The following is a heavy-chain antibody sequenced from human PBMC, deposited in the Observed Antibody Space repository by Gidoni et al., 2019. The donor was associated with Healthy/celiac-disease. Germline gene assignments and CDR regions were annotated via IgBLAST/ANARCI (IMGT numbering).Heavy chain of an antibody. J-gene: IGHJ4*02. CDR2: ISSSGSTI. V-gene: IGHV3-48*03. CDR1: GFTFSSYE. D-gene: IGHD5-18*01. CDR3: ARGIQLWTQTFDY. Sequence: EVQLVESGGGLVQPGGSLRLSCAASGFTFSSYEMNWVRQAPGKGLEWVSYISSSGSTIYYADSVKGRFTSSRDNAKNSLYLQMNSLRAEDTAVYYCARGIQLWTQTFDYWGQGTLVTVSS.